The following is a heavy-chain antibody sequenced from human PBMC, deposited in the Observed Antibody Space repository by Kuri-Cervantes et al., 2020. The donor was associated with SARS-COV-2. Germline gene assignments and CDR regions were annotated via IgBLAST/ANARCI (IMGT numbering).Heavy chain of an antibody. V-gene: IGHV1-69*13. J-gene: IGHJ4*02. CDR2: IIPIFSAS. CDR3: AIGTSGLSLYYFDY. D-gene: IGHD3-10*01. Sequence: SSVTVSCKASGSTFSSFAISWVPQAPGQGLEWMGGIIPIFSASDYEQKFQDRVTNTADESTSTAYMEISSLRSEETAIYYCAIGTSGLSLYYFDYWGQGTRV. CDR1: GSTFSSFA.